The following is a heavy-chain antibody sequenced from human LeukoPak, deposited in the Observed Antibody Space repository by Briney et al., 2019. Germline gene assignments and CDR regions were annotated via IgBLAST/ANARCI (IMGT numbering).Heavy chain of an antibody. Sequence: SETLSLTCTVSGGSFSSYYWSWIRQPPGKGLEWIGYIYYSGITNYNPSLKSRVTRSVDTSKNQISLKLSSVTAADTAVYYCVSTYCGGDCYYNWFGPWGQGTLVTVSS. D-gene: IGHD2-21*02. CDR1: GGSFSSYY. CDR2: IYYSGIT. CDR3: VSTYCGGDCYYNWFGP. V-gene: IGHV4-59*12. J-gene: IGHJ5*02.